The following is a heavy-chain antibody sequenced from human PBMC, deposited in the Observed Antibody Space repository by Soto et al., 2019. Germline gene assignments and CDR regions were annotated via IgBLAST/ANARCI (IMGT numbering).Heavy chain of an antibody. Sequence: PGGSLRLSCAASGFTFSSYAMSWVRQAPGKGLEWVSAISGSGGSTYYADSVKGRFTISRDNSKNTLYLQMNSLRAEDTAVYYCAKGDYDFWSGYYSAPQSDAFDIWGQGTMVTVSS. CDR3: AKGDYDFWSGYYSAPQSDAFDI. V-gene: IGHV3-23*01. CDR2: ISGSGGST. D-gene: IGHD3-3*01. CDR1: GFTFSSYA. J-gene: IGHJ3*02.